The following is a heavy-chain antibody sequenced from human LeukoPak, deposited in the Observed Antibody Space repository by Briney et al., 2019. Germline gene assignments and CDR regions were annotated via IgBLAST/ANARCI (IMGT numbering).Heavy chain of an antibody. Sequence: PGGSLRLSCAASGFTFSSYAMSWVRQAPGKGLVWVSRINSDGSSTSYADSVKGRFTISRDNAKNTLYLQMNSLRAEDTAVYYCARNVLPGYFDYWGQGTLVTVSS. D-gene: IGHD2-15*01. CDR3: ARNVLPGYFDY. J-gene: IGHJ4*02. CDR2: INSDGSST. CDR1: GFTFSSYA. V-gene: IGHV3-74*01.